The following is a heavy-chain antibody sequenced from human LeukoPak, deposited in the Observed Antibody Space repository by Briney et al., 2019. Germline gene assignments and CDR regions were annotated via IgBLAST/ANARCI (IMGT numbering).Heavy chain of an antibody. J-gene: IGHJ4*02. D-gene: IGHD2-21*02. Sequence: GGSLRLSCAASGFTFSNYWMHWVRQAPGKGLVCVSRIRADGKSTDYADSVKGRFTISRDNAKNTVYLQMNSLSAEDTAVYYFQKNPPNCRVDCYPFLNYWGKGTLSPSPQ. CDR2: IRADGKST. CDR3: QKNPPNCRVDCYPFLNY. CDR1: GFTFSNYW. V-gene: IGHV3-74*01.